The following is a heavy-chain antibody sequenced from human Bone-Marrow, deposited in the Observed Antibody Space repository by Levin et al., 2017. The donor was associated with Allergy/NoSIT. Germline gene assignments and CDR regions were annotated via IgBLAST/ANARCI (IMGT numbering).Heavy chain of an antibody. CDR3: TRGIIGDVRVAHKEAFDI. CDR2: ISSSGTDM. V-gene: IGHV3-21*01. J-gene: IGHJ3*02. Sequence: GGSLRLSCTVSGFTFSLYSMNWVRQAPGKGLEWVSSISSSGTDMYNADSVKGRFTISRDNAKNSLNLQMSSLRAEDTAVYYCTRGIIGDVRVAHKEAFDIWGQGTMVTVSS. D-gene: IGHD2/OR15-2a*01. CDR1: GFTFSLYS.